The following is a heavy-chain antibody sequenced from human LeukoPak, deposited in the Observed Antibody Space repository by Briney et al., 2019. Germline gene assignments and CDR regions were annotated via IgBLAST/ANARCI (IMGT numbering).Heavy chain of an antibody. CDR2: ISYEGSNK. Sequence: PGGSLRLSGAASGFTFSSYGMHWVRQAPGKGLEWVAVISYEGSNKYYADSLKGRFTISRDNPKNTLYLQMNSLRAEDTAVYYCAKDRPLYSGSQHFDFWGQGTLVTVSP. CDR3: AKDRPLYSGSQHFDF. V-gene: IGHV3-30*18. CDR1: GFTFSSYG. J-gene: IGHJ4*02. D-gene: IGHD1-26*01.